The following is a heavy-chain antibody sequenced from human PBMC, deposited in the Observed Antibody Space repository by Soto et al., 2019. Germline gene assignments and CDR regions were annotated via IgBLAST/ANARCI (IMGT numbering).Heavy chain of an antibody. J-gene: IGHJ6*04. D-gene: IGHD3-3*02. Sequence: PGGSLRLSCAASGFTFSSYGMHWVRQAPGKGLEWVAVISYDGSNKYYADSVKGRFTISRDNSKNTLYLQMNSLRAEDTAVYYCAKDTAAFLEYYGMDVWGKGTTVTVSS. CDR3: AKDTAAFLEYYGMDV. CDR1: GFTFSSYG. V-gene: IGHV3-30*18. CDR2: ISYDGSNK.